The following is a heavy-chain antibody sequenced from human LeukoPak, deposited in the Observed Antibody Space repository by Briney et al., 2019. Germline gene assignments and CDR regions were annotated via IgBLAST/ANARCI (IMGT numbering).Heavy chain of an antibody. Sequence: GGSLRLSCAASGFTFSSYAMSWVRQAPGKGLEWVSAISGSGGSTYYADSVKGRFTISRDNSKNTLYLQMSSLRAEDTAVYYCAKDVTPYGDYTLDYWGQGTLVTVSS. CDR2: ISGSGGST. J-gene: IGHJ4*02. V-gene: IGHV3-23*01. D-gene: IGHD4-17*01. CDR3: AKDVTPYGDYTLDY. CDR1: GFTFSSYA.